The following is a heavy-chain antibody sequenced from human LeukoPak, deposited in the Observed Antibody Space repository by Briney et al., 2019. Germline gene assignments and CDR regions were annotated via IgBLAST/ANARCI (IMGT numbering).Heavy chain of an antibody. CDR3: ARVSNDFWSGYYISEAYYYYYMDV. CDR2: IYSGGST. CDR1: GFTVSSNY. V-gene: IGHV3-53*01. D-gene: IGHD3-3*01. Sequence: GGSLRLSCAASGFTVSSNYMSWVRQAPGKGLEWVSVIYSGGSTHYADSVKGRFTISRDNSKNTLYLQMNSLRAEDTAVYYCARVSNDFWSGYYISEAYYYYYMDVWGKGTTVTVSS. J-gene: IGHJ6*03.